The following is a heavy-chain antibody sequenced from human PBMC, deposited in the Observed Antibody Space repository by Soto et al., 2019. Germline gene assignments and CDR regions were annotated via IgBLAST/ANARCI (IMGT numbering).Heavy chain of an antibody. CDR3: ATRMTTAPY. J-gene: IGHJ4*02. Sequence: EVRLVQSGGGLVQPGGSLRLSCAASLFIVSDNYMSWVRQAPGKGLEWVSLIYSGGGTDYAESVKGRFTISRDNSKNTRYLQMNSLKAEDTGIYYWATRMTTAPYWGQGTVVTVSS. D-gene: IGHD4-17*01. CDR1: LFIVSDNY. V-gene: IGHV3-66*01. CDR2: IYSGGGT.